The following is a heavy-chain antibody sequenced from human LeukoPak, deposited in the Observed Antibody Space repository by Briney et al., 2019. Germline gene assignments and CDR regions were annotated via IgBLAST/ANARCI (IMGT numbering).Heavy chain of an antibody. D-gene: IGHD3-10*01. J-gene: IGHJ4*02. CDR1: GFTFDDYA. Sequence: GGSLRLSCAASGFTFDDYAMHWVRQAPGKGLEWVSGISWNSGSIGYADSVKGRFTISRDNAKNSLYLQMNSLRAEDTALYYCAKSAVRGVYYFGYWGQGTLVTVSS. CDR2: ISWNSGSI. CDR3: AKSAVRGVYYFGY. V-gene: IGHV3-9*01.